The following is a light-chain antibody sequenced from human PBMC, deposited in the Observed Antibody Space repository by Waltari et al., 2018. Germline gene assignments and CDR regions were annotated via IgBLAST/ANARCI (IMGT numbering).Light chain of an antibody. J-gene: IGLJ1*01. CDR3: NSYAGSNNNV. Sequence: QSALTQPPSASGSPGQSVTISCTGTSNDVGASNYVSWYQQHPGKAPKLMIYEVTKRHSGVPDRFSGSKSGNTASLTVSGLQAEDEADYYCNSYAGSNNNVFGTGTKVTVL. CDR1: SNDVGASNY. V-gene: IGLV2-8*01. CDR2: EVT.